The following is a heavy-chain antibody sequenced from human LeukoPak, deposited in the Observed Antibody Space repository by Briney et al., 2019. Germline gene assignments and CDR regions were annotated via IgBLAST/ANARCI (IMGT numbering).Heavy chain of an antibody. J-gene: IGHJ4*02. CDR2: INHNRNVN. CDR3: ARSLVRGIAAAGY. CDR1: GFTFSSYW. D-gene: IGHD6-13*01. Sequence: GGSLRLSCAASGFTFSSYWMNWARQAPGKGLEWVASINHNRNVNYYVDSVKGRFTISRDNAKNSLYLQMSNLRAEDTAVYYCARSLVRGIAAAGYWGQGTLVTVSS. V-gene: IGHV3-7*03.